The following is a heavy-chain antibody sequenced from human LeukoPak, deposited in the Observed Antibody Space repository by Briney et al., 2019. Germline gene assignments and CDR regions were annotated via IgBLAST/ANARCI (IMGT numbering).Heavy chain of an antibody. CDR1: GGSFSGYY. CDR2: INHSGST. J-gene: IGHJ4*02. V-gene: IGHV4-34*01. CDR3: ARADCSSTSCYGRLIDY. D-gene: IGHD2-2*01. Sequence: SETLSLTCAVYGGSFSGYYWSWIRQPPGKGLEWIGEINHSGSTNYNPSLKSRVTISVDTSKNQFSLKLSSVTAADTAVYYCARADCSSTSCYGRLIDYWGQGTLVTVSS.